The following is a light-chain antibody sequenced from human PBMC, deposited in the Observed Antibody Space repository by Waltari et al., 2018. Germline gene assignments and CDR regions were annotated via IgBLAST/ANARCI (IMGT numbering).Light chain of an antibody. CDR3: MQGVHWPRS. CDR2: KVS. J-gene: IGKJ1*01. CDR1: QSLVHGDGNTD. Sequence: DVVMTQSPLSLPVIFGQPASISCRSSQSLVHGDGNTDLSWFQQRPGQSPRRLIYKVSNRDSGVPDRFSGSGSGTDFTLKISRVEAEDIAIYYCMQGVHWPRSFGQGTKVEIE. V-gene: IGKV2-30*02.